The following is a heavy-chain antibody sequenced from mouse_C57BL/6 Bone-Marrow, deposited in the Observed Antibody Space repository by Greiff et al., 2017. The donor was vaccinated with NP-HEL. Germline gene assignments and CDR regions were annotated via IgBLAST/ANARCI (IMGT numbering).Heavy chain of an antibody. CDR1: GYAFSSSW. Sequence: QVQLQQSGPELVKPGASVKISCKASGYAFSSSWMNWVKQRPGKGLEWIGRIYPGDGDTNYNGKFKGKATLTADKSSSTAYMQLSSLTSEDAAVYFCARSLAYWGQGTLVTVSA. V-gene: IGHV1-82*01. J-gene: IGHJ3*01. CDR2: IYPGDGDT. D-gene: IGHD1-2*01. CDR3: ARSLAY.